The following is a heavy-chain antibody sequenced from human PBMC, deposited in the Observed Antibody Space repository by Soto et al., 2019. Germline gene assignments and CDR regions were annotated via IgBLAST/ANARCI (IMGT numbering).Heavy chain of an antibody. CDR3: AKDRKDSNYAFKPC. D-gene: IGHD4-4*01. V-gene: IGHV3-23*01. Sequence: PGGSLRLSCAASGFPFSSYAMSWVRQAPGKGLEWVSAISGSGGSTYYADSVKGRFTISRDNSKNTLYLQMNSLRAEDTAVYYCAKDRKDSNYAFKPCWGQGTLVTVSS. J-gene: IGHJ4*02. CDR2: ISGSGGST. CDR1: GFPFSSYA.